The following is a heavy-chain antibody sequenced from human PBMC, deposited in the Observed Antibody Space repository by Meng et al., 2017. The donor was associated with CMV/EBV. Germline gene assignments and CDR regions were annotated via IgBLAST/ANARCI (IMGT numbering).Heavy chain of an antibody. J-gene: IGHJ4*02. CDR3: ARDRTLRFLEWLNTHFDY. D-gene: IGHD3-3*01. Sequence: SQTLSLTCAVYGGSFSGYYWSWIRQPPGKGLEWIGEINHSGSTNYNPSLKSRVTISVDTSKNQFSLKLSSVTAEDTAVYYCARDRTLRFLEWLNTHFDYWGQGTLVTVSS. CDR1: GGSFSGYY. CDR2: INHSGST. V-gene: IGHV4-34*01.